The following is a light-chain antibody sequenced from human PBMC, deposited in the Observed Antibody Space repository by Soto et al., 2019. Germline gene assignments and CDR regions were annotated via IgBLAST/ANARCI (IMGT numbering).Light chain of an antibody. CDR3: QHYNSYSEA. CDR1: QTISSW. J-gene: IGKJ3*01. CDR2: KAS. Sequence: IQMTQSPSTLSRSVVERATITCRASQTISSWLAWYQQKPGKAPKLLIYKASTLKSGVTSRFSGSGSGTEFTLTINSLQPDDFATYYCQHYNSYSEAVGPGTKVDIK. V-gene: IGKV1-5*03.